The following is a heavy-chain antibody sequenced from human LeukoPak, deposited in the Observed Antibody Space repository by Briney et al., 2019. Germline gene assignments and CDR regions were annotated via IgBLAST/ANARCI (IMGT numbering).Heavy chain of an antibody. CDR2: ISAYNGNT. CDR3: ARGSSANFYIYDY. V-gene: IGHV1-18*01. Sequence: ASVKVSCKASGYTFTNYGINWVRQAPGQGLEWMGWISAYNGNTNYPQKLQDRVTMTTDTSTNTAYMELRSLRSDDTAVYYCARGSSANFYIYDYWGQGTLDTVSS. CDR1: GYTFTNYG. D-gene: IGHD1-7*01. J-gene: IGHJ4*02.